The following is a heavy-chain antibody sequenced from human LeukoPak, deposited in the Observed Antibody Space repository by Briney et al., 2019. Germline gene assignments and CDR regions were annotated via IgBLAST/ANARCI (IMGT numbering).Heavy chain of an antibody. V-gene: IGHV3-23*01. D-gene: IGHD6-19*01. CDR2: LSGSGGNT. Sequence: GGSLRLSCAASGFTFSTYAMGWVRQAPGGGLEWVSSLSGSGGNTNYAGSVKGRFTISRDNSKNTLYLQMNSLRAEDTAVYYCAKARDSSAWYGFDYWGQGTLVTVSS. CDR1: GFTFSTYA. CDR3: AKARDSSAWYGFDY. J-gene: IGHJ4*02.